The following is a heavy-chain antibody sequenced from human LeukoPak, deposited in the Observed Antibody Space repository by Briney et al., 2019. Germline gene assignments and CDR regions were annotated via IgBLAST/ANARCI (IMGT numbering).Heavy chain of an antibody. J-gene: IGHJ4*02. V-gene: IGHV1-18*01. CDR2: ISAYNGNT. CDR1: GYTFTSYG. Sequence: AASVTVSCKASGYTFTSYGISWVRQAPGQGLEWMGWISAYNGNTNYAQKFQGRVTMTRDMSTSTVYMELSSLRSEDTAVYYCARGTVTTPYFDYWGQGTLVTVSS. CDR3: ARGTVTTPYFDY. D-gene: IGHD4-17*01.